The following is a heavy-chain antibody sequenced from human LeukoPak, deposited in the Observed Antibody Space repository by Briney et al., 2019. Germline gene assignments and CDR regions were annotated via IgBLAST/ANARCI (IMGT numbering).Heavy chain of an antibody. J-gene: IGHJ6*02. D-gene: IGHD6-19*01. Sequence: GGSLRLSCAASGFTFDDYAMHWVRQAPGKGLEWVSGISWNSGSIAYADSVEGRFTVSRDNAKNSLYLQMSSLRAEDTALYYCAKAHLTLSSGWSFYGMDVWGQGTTVTVSS. CDR1: GFTFDDYA. CDR3: AKAHLTLSSGWSFYGMDV. V-gene: IGHV3-9*01. CDR2: ISWNSGSI.